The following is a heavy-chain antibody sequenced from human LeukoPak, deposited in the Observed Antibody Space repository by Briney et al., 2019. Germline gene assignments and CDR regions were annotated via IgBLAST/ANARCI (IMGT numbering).Heavy chain of an antibody. V-gene: IGHV1-8*01. J-gene: IGHJ4*02. CDR2: MNPNSGNT. CDR1: GYTLSTHD. D-gene: IGHD1-1*01. CDR3: ARGTEASDY. Sequence: GASVKVSCKASGYTLSTHDINWVRQATGQGLEWMGWMNPNSGNTGYAQKFQGRVTMTRSTSITTAYMELSSLTSEDTAVYYCARGTEASDYWGQGTLVTVSS.